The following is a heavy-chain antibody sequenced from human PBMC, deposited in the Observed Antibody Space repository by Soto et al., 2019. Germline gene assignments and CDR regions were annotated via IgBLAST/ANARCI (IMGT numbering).Heavy chain of an antibody. CDR1: GFTFSNYA. V-gene: IGHV3-23*01. D-gene: IGHD6-13*01. CDR3: AKRPLTAAGFDY. J-gene: IGHJ4*02. Sequence: EVQLLESGGGLVQPGGSLRLSCAASGFTFSNYAMTWVRQAPGKGLEWVSVITGSGGGTYFVDSVKGRFTISRDNSKNTVDRQMNSLRAEHTAVYYCAKRPLTAAGFDYWGQGTLVTVSS. CDR2: ITGSGGGT.